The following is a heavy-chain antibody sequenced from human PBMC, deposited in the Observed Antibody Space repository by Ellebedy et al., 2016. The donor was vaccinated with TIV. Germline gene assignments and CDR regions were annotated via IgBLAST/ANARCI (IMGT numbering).Heavy chain of an antibody. J-gene: IGHJ4*02. V-gene: IGHV1-18*04. Sequence: ASVKVSXXASGYTFTSYGISWVRQAPGQGLEWMGWISAYNGNTNYAQKLQGRVTMTTDTSTSTAYMELRSLRSDDTAVYYCARVEDIVVVVAALLDYWGQGTLVTVSS. CDR2: ISAYNGNT. CDR1: GYTFTSYG. D-gene: IGHD2-15*01. CDR3: ARVEDIVVVVAALLDY.